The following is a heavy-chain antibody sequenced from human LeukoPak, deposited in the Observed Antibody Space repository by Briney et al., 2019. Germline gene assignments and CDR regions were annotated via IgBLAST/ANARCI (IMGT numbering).Heavy chain of an antibody. D-gene: IGHD6-6*01. J-gene: IGHJ6*02. V-gene: IGHV4-30-4*01. CDR3: ARAKGSSSHYYYYGMDV. Sequence: SQTLSLTCTVSGGSISSGDYYWSWIRQPPGKGLEWIGYIYYSGSTYYNPSLKSRVTISVDTSKNQFSLKLGSVTAADTAVYYCARAKGSSSHYYYYGMDVWGQGTTVTVSS. CDR2: IYYSGST. CDR1: GGSISSGDYY.